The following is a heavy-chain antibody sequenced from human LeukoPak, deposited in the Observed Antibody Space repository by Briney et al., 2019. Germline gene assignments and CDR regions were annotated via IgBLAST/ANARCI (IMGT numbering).Heavy chain of an antibody. V-gene: IGHV3-74*01. CDR1: GFTFSSYW. D-gene: IGHD5-18*01. CDR3: AKKAYTYGYAEQVTDY. Sequence: PGGSLRLSCAASGFTFSSYWMHWVRQAPGKGLVWVSRINSDGSSTSYADSVKGRFTISRDNSKNTLYLEMNSLRAEDTSVYYCAKKAYTYGYAEQVTDYWGQGTLVTVSS. J-gene: IGHJ4*02. CDR2: INSDGSST.